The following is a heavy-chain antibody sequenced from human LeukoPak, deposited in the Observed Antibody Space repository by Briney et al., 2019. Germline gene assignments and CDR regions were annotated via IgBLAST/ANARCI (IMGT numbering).Heavy chain of an antibody. V-gene: IGHV4-34*01. J-gene: IGHJ4*02. D-gene: IGHD1-26*01. CDR3: ARGRVGGDY. CDR2: INHSGST. Sequence: SETLSLTCAVYGGSFSGYYWSWIRQPPGKGLEWIGEINHSGSTNYNPSLKSRVTISEDTSKNQFSLKLSSVTAADTAVYYCARGRVGGDYWGQGTLVTVSS. CDR1: GGSFSGYY.